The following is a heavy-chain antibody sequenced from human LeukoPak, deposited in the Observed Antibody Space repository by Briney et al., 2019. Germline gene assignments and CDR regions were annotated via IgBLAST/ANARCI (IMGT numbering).Heavy chain of an antibody. J-gene: IGHJ4*02. D-gene: IGHD6-19*01. CDR1: GFTFSSYA. CDR2: ISGSGGST. CDR3: AKMLQIAVAGTRDC. Sequence: GGSLRLSCAASGFTFSSYAMSWVRQAPGKGLEWVSAISGSGGSTYYADSVKGRFTISRDNSKNTLYLQMNSLRAEDTAVYYCAKMLQIAVAGTRDCWGQGTLVTVSS. V-gene: IGHV3-23*01.